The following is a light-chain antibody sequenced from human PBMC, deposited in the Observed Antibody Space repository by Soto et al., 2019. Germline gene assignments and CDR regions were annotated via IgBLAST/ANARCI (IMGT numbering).Light chain of an antibody. CDR1: QSVSTSH. V-gene: IGKV3-20*01. CDR2: GAS. Sequence: EIVLTQSPGTLSLSPGERATLSCRASQSVSTSHLAWYQQKPGQAPRLLIYGASSRATGIPDRFSGSGSGTDFTLTISRLEPEDFAVYYCQKYGNETLTFGQGTKLEI. J-gene: IGKJ2*01. CDR3: QKYGNETLT.